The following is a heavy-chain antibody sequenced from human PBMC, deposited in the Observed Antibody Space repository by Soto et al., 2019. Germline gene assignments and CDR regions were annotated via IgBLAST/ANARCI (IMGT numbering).Heavy chain of an antibody. D-gene: IGHD3-22*01. CDR3: VPRLNPRVPDH. CDR1: GFVLRTYD. V-gene: IGHV3-23*01. J-gene: IGHJ4*02. CDR2: IIAWGQTI. Sequence: LRLSCEVSGFVLRTYDASWVRQAPGKGLEWLAVIIAWGQTIYSAESARGRFTISRDDAKNTLHLQIDSLTVEGTAVYYCVPRLNPRVPDHWGQGTPVTVSS.